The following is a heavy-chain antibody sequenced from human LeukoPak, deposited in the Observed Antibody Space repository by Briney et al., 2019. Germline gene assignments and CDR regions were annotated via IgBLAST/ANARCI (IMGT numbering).Heavy chain of an antibody. CDR2: INHSGST. Sequence: SETLSLTCAVYGGSFSGYYWSWLRQPPGKGLEWIGEINHSGSTNYNPSLKSRVTISVDTSKNQFSLKLSSVAAADTAVYYCARLSPTTVTADYWGQGTLVTVSS. CDR3: ARLSPTTVTADY. J-gene: IGHJ4*02. D-gene: IGHD4-17*01. V-gene: IGHV4-34*01. CDR1: GGSFSGYY.